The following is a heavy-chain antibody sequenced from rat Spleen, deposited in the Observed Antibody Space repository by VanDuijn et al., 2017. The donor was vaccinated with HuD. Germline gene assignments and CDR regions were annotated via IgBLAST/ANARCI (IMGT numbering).Heavy chain of an antibody. J-gene: IGHJ2*01. CDR3: TREGFGPFDY. CDR1: GFTFSDYY. CDR2: ISYDGTTT. Sequence: EVQLVESGGGLVQPGRSLKLSCAASGFTFSDYYMAWVRQAPTKGLEWVATISYDGTTTSYRDSVRGRFTVSRDNAKSTLYLQMNSLRSEDTATYYCTREGFGPFDYWGQGVMVTVSS. V-gene: IGHV5-20*01. D-gene: IGHD4-3*01.